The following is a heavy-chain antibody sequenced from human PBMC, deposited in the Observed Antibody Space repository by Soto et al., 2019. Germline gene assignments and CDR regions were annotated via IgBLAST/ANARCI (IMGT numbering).Heavy chain of an antibody. CDR1: GGSISSYY. J-gene: IGHJ4*02. CDR3: ARVRIAVAGIISSLDY. V-gene: IGHV4-59*12. Sequence: SETLSLTCTVSGGSISSYYWSWIRQPPGKGLEWIGYIYYSGSTNYNPSLKSRVTISVDTSKNQFSLKLSSVTAADTAVYYCARVRIAVAGIISSLDYWGQGTLVTVSS. CDR2: IYYSGST. D-gene: IGHD6-19*01.